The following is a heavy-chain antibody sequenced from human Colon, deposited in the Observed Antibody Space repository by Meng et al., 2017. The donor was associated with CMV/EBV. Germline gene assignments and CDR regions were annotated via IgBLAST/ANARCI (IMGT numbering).Heavy chain of an antibody. CDR2: IYYRGRT. V-gene: IGHV4-39*01. Sequence: RCLCSLWGWIRPPPGEGLEWIGSIYYRGRTYYNPSLESRVTISVDTSKNQFSLKLSSVTAADTAVYYCARSNIGEYYGGNKGLFDYWGQGTLVTVSS. CDR3: ARSNIGEYYGGNKGLFDY. CDR1: RCLCSL. D-gene: IGHD4-23*01. J-gene: IGHJ4*02.